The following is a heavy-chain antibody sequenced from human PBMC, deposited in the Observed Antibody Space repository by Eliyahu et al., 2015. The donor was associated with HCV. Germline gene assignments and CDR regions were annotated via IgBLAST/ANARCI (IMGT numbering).Heavy chain of an antibody. CDR1: GYTFTSYD. CDR2: MNPNSGNT. Sequence: EVKKPGASVKVSCKASGYTFTSYDINWVRQATGQGLEWMGWMNPNSGNTGYAQKFQGRVTMTRNTSISTAYMELSSLRSEDTAVYYCAREGYSRNLDYYGMDVWGQGTTVTVSS. CDR3: AREGYSRNLDYYGMDV. V-gene: IGHV1-8*01. J-gene: IGHJ6*02. D-gene: IGHD3-22*01.